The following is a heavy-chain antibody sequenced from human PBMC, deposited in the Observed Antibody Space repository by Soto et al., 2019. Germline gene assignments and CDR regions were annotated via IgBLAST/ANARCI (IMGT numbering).Heavy chain of an antibody. J-gene: IGHJ5*02. Sequence: QVQLQESGPGLVKSSETLSLTCTVSGGFISDNYWNWIRQSPGKGLEWIGNVFYTGRTDYNPSLKSRVTISVDSSKHQFSLRLSSVTAADTAVYYGVRGVPVTISHFDPWGQGTLVTVSS. CDR2: VFYTGRT. D-gene: IGHD2-21*02. CDR1: GGFISDNY. CDR3: VRGVPVTISHFDP. V-gene: IGHV4-59*12.